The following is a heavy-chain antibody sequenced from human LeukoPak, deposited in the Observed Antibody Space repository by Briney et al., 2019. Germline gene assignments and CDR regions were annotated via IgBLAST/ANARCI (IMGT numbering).Heavy chain of an antibody. CDR3: AKEIWPTVTIPGRTYFDY. V-gene: IGHV4-39*02. CDR2: IYYSGST. D-gene: IGHD4-17*01. Sequence: PSETLSLTCTVSGGSISSSSYYWGWIRQPPGKGLEWIGSIYYSGSTYYNPSLKSRVTISVDTSKNQFSLKLSSVTAADTAVYYCAKEIWPTVTIPGRTYFDYWGQGTLVTVSS. J-gene: IGHJ4*02. CDR1: GGSISSSSYY.